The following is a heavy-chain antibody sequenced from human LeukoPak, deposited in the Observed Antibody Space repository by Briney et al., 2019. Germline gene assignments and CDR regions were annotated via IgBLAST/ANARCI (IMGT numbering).Heavy chain of an antibody. D-gene: IGHD3-22*01. CDR2: ISASGGST. CDR3: ANRNYYAKSDYYSYYFDY. J-gene: IGHJ4*02. Sequence: GGSLRLSCAASGFTFSSYAMSWVRQAPGKGLEWVSSISASGGSTYYADSVKGRFTISRDNSKNTLYLQMNSLRAEDTAVYYCANRNYYAKSDYYSYYFDYWGQGTLVTVSS. V-gene: IGHV3-23*01. CDR1: GFTFSSYA.